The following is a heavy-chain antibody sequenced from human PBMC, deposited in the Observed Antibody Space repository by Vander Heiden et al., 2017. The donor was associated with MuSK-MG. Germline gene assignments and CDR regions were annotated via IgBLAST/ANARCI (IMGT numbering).Heavy chain of an antibody. Sequence: EVQLVESGGGLVQPGGSLRLSCVASGFTFSGYSMNWVRQDPGKGLEWVSYISTGSTTIYYADAVKGRFTISRDNAKNALYRQLKRMREEDTAVYYFAIEGHYGGNADVDYWGRGTLVTVYS. J-gene: IGHJ4*02. V-gene: IGHV3-48*02. D-gene: IGHD4-17*01. CDR2: ISTGSTTI. CDR3: AIEGHYGGNADVDY. CDR1: GFTFSGYS.